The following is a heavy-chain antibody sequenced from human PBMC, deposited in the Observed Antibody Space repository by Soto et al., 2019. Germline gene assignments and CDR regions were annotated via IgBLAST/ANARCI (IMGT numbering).Heavy chain of an antibody. CDR2: IDPSDSYT. CDR1: GYSFTTYW. V-gene: IGHV5-10-1*01. CDR3: ARLDFGETSFDI. D-gene: IGHD3-10*01. J-gene: IGHJ3*02. Sequence: EVQLVQSGAEVKKPGESLRISCKGSGYSFTTYWITWVRQMPGKGLEWMGRIDPSDSYTDYSPSFQGHVAISADKSISTAYLQLSSLRASDTAMYYCARLDFGETSFDIWGQGTMVTVSS.